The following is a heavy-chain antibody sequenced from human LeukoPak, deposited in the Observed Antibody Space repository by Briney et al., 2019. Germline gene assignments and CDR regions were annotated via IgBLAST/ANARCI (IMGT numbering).Heavy chain of an antibody. V-gene: IGHV1-2*02. J-gene: IGHJ5*02. D-gene: IGHD3-3*01. CDR2: INPNTGGT. CDR3: ARASTSTYYDFWSGYYTGIPMGGSWFDP. CDR1: GYTFTDYY. Sequence: ASVKVSCKASGYTFTDYYMQWVRQAPGQGPEWMGWINPNTGGTNYVQKFQGRVTMTRDTSISTAYMELSRLRFDDTAVYYCARASTSTYYDFWSGYYTGIPMGGSWFDPWGQGTLVTVSS.